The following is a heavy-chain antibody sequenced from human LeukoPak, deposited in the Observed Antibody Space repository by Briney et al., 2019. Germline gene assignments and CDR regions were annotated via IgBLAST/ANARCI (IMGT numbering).Heavy chain of an antibody. V-gene: IGHV3-7*01. CDR2: IKQDGSEK. CDR3: AREFSTTVVTPDY. CDR1: GFTFSSYW. J-gene: IGHJ4*02. D-gene: IGHD4-23*01. Sequence: GGSLRLSCAASGFTFSSYWKSWVRQAPGKGLEWVANIKQDGSEKYYVDSVKGRFTISRDNAKNSLYLQMNSLRAEDTAVYYCAREFSTTVVTPDYWGQGTLVTVSS.